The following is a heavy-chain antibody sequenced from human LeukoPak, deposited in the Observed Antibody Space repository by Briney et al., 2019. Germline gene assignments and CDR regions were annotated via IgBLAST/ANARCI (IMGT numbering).Heavy chain of an antibody. D-gene: IGHD3-10*01. V-gene: IGHV1-2*02. CDR2: INPNSGGT. J-gene: IGHJ5*02. Sequence: ASVKVSCKASGYTFTGYYMHWVRQAPGQGLEWMGWINPNSGGTNYAQKFQGRVTMTRDTSISTAYMELSRLRSDDTAVYYCARDHESRDGSGEFDPWGQGTLVTVSS. CDR1: GYTFTGYY. CDR3: ARDHESRDGSGEFDP.